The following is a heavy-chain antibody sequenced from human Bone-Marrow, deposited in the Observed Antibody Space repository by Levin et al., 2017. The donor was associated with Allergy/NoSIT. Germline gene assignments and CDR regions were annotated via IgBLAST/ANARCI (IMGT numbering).Heavy chain of an antibody. D-gene: IGHD1-26*01. J-gene: IGHJ3*01. CDR3: ARVSVGPRGGTFDL. CDR2: IYHTGST. Sequence: SETLSLTCTVSGDSISLHTYYWAWIRQLPGKGLEWIAFIYHTGSTYYSPSFESRVTISVDASENQFSLTVKSVTAADTAVYFCARVSVGPRGGTFDLWGRGTVVSVSS. V-gene: IGHV4-31*03. CDR1: GDSISLHTYY.